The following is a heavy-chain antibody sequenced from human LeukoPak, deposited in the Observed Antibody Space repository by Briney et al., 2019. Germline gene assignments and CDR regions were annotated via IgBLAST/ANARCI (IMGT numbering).Heavy chain of an antibody. D-gene: IGHD3-10*01. Sequence: SETLTLTCTVSGGSISSYDWSWIRQPPGKGLEWIGYINYSGSTNYNPSLKSRVTMSVDTSKTQFSLKLSSVTAADTAVYYCARGVSGSDPDDFDYWGQGTLVTVSS. J-gene: IGHJ4*02. CDR3: ARGVSGSDPDDFDY. V-gene: IGHV4-59*01. CDR1: GGSISSYD. CDR2: INYSGST.